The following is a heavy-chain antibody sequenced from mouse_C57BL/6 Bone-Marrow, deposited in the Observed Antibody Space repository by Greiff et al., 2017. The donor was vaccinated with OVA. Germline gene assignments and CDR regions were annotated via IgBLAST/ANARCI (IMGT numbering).Heavy chain of an antibody. CDR2: ILPGSGST. Sequence: VQLQQSGAELMKPGASVKLSCKATGYTFTGYWIEWVKQRPGHGLEWIGEILPGSGSTNYNAKFKGKATFTADTSSNTAYMQLSSLTTEDSAIYYCARSLFYGSSSFAYWGQGTLVTVSA. CDR3: ARSLFYGSSSFAY. V-gene: IGHV1-9*01. D-gene: IGHD1-1*01. CDR1: GYTFTGYW. J-gene: IGHJ3*01.